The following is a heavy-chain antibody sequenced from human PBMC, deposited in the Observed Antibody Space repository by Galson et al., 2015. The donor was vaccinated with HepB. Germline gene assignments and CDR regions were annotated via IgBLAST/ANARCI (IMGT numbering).Heavy chain of an antibody. J-gene: IGHJ4*02. CDR2: INHSGST. D-gene: IGHD2-8*02. CDR1: GGSFSGYY. CDR3: AREGPDWWDY. Sequence: TLSLTCAVYGGSFSGYYWSWIRQPPGKGLEWIGEINHSGSTNYNPSLKSRVTISVDTSKNQFSLKLSSVTAADTAVYYCAREGPDWWDYWGQGTLVTVSS. V-gene: IGHV4-34*01.